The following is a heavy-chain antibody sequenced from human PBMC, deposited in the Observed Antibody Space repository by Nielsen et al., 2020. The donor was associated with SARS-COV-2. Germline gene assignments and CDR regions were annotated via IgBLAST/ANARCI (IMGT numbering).Heavy chain of an antibody. CDR1: GYTFTSYY. Sequence: ASVKVSCKASGYTFTSYYMHWVRQAPGQGLEWMGIINPSGGSTSYAQKFQGRVTMTRDTSTSTVYMELSSLRSEDTAVYYCARPYKPQRQLWFDDAFDIWGQGTMVTVSS. D-gene: IGHD5-18*01. CDR2: INPSGGST. CDR3: ARPYKPQRQLWFDDAFDI. V-gene: IGHV1-46*01. J-gene: IGHJ3*02.